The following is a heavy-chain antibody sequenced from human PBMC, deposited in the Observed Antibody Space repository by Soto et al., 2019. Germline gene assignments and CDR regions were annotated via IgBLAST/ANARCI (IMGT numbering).Heavy chain of an antibody. Sequence: QVQLVESGGGLVKPGGSLRLSCVASGFTFSDHYMTWIRQAPGKGLEWLSYIITSSSYTNYADSVKGRFTISRDNAMNSLYLKMNSLRAEDTAVYYCARLRLTGYFDYWGQGTLVTVSS. V-gene: IGHV3-11*05. CDR2: IITSSSYT. CDR1: GFTFSDHY. CDR3: ARLRLTGYFDY. J-gene: IGHJ4*02.